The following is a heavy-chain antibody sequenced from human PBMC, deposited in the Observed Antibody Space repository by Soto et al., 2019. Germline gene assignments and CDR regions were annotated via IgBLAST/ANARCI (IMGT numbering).Heavy chain of an antibody. V-gene: IGHV4-61*01. D-gene: IGHD1-26*01. CDR3: ARGERSWFGGRDY. CDR2: VYYSGAT. CDR1: GGSVSSSTYY. J-gene: IGHJ4*02. Sequence: SETLSLTCTVSGGSVSSSTYYWSWIRQPPGKGLEWIGSVYYSGATNYNPSLKSRVSMSVDTSKNLFSLKLTSVAAADTAVYYCARGERSWFGGRDYWGQGALVTVSS.